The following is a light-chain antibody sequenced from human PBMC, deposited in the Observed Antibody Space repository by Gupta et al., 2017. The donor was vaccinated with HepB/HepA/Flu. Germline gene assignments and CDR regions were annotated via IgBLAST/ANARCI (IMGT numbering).Light chain of an antibody. CDR2: DAS. J-gene: IGKJ4*01. CDR1: QSVSTY. CDR3: QQRSGWPTT. Sequence: EIVLTQSPASLSLSPGERATLPCGASQSVSTYLAWYQQKPGQAPRLLIYDASKRATGTPARFSGSGSGTDFTLTISTLEPEDFAVYYCQQRSGWPTTFGGGSKVEIK. V-gene: IGKV3-11*01.